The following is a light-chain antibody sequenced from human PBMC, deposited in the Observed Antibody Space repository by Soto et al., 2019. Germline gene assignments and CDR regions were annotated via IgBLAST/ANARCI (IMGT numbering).Light chain of an antibody. V-gene: IGKV1-5*01. CDR2: DAS. J-gene: IGKJ3*01. CDR1: QSISTW. Sequence: DIQMTQSPSTLSASVGDRVTITCRASQSISTWLAWYQQKPGKAPKLLIYDASSLESGVPSRFSGSGSGTEFTLTISDLQPDDFATYYCQQFDTFSPTFGPGTKVHIK. CDR3: QQFDTFSPT.